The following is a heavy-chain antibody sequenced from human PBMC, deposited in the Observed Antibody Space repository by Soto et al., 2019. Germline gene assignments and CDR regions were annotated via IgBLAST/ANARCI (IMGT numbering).Heavy chain of an antibody. Sequence: ASVKVSCKASGYTFTSYDINWVRQATGQGLEWMGWMNPNSGNTGYAQKFQGRVTMTRNTSISTAYMELSSLRSEDTAAYYCARYVAPPGDHAYDYWGQGTLVTVS. V-gene: IGHV1-8*01. CDR1: GYTFTSYD. J-gene: IGHJ4*02. CDR3: ARYVAPPGDHAYDY. D-gene: IGHD4-17*01. CDR2: MNPNSGNT.